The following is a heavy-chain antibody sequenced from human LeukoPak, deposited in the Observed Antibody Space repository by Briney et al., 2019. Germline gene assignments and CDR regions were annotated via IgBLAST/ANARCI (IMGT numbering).Heavy chain of an antibody. J-gene: IGHJ6*02. D-gene: IGHD2-15*01. CDR2: ISASGDNT. V-gene: IGHV3-23*01. CDR3: AKGKDNYYYYGMDV. CDR1: GFTFSSYA. Sequence: GGSLRLSCAASGFTFSSYAMSWVRQAPGKGLEWVSTISASGDNTYNADSVKGRFTISRDNSKNTLYLQMNSLRAEDTAVHYCAKGKDNYYYYGMDVWGQGTTVTVSS.